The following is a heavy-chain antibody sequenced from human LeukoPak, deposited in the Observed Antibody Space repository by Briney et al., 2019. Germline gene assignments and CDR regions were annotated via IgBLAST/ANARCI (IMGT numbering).Heavy chain of an antibody. Sequence: PGGSLRLSCAASGFTFSDYQMSWIRQAPGKGLEWVSYISSSGSTIYYADSVKGRFTISRDNAKNSLYLQMNSLRAEDTAVYYCARTSGSYYRYYYYGMDVWGQGTTVTVSS. CDR1: GFTFSDYQ. CDR3: ARTSGSYYRYYYYGMDV. J-gene: IGHJ6*02. D-gene: IGHD1-26*01. CDR2: ISSSGSTI. V-gene: IGHV3-11*01.